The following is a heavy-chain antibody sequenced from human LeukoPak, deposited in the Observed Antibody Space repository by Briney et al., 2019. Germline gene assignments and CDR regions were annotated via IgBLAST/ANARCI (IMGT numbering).Heavy chain of an antibody. V-gene: IGHV4-59*01. CDR2: IYYSGST. CDR3: ARTRRPDRDFDY. CDR1: GGSISSYY. Sequence: PSETLSLTCSVSGGSISSYYWSWIRQPPGKGLEWIGYIYYSGSTNYNPSLKSRITISVDTSKNQFSLKLSSVTAADTAVYYCARTRRPDRDFDYWGQGTLVTVSS. J-gene: IGHJ4*02. D-gene: IGHD6-6*01.